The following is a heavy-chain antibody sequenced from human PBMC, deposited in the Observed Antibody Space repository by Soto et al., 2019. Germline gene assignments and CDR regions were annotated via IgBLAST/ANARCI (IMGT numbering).Heavy chain of an antibody. CDR1: GFTFSSYS. CDR3: AMRGDAFDI. J-gene: IGHJ3*02. V-gene: IGHV3-48*01. Sequence: EVQLVESGGGLVQPGGSLRLSCAASGFTFSSYSMNWVRQAPGKGLEWVSYISSSSSTIYYADSVKGRFTISRDNAKNSLYLQMNSLRAEDTAVYYCAMRGDAFDIWGQGTMVTVSS. CDR2: ISSSSSTI.